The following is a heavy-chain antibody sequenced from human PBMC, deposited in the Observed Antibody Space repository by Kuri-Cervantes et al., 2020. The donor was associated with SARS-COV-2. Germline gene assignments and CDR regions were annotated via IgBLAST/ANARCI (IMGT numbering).Heavy chain of an antibody. Sequence: GSLRLSCSVSGDSISGYYWNWIRQPPGKGLEWIGEINHSGSTNYNPSLKSRVTISVDTSKNQFSLKLSSVTAADTAVYYCAREEGYYYYYMDVWGKGTTVTGSS. CDR3: AREEGYYYYYMDV. CDR1: GDSISGYY. CDR2: INHSGST. J-gene: IGHJ6*03. V-gene: IGHV4-34*01.